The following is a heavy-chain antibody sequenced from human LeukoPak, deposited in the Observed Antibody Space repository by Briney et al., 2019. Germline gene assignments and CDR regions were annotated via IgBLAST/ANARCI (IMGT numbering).Heavy chain of an antibody. CDR1: GYNFPTYW. CDR2: IYPGDSET. Sequence: GESLKISCKGSGYNFPTYWIGWVRQMPGKGLEWMGIIYPGDSETRYSPSFQDQVTISTDKSISAAYLQWRSLKASDTAMYYCARQAITTAGPDFWGQGTLVTVSS. J-gene: IGHJ4*02. CDR3: ARQAITTAGPDF. V-gene: IGHV5-51*01. D-gene: IGHD1-1*01.